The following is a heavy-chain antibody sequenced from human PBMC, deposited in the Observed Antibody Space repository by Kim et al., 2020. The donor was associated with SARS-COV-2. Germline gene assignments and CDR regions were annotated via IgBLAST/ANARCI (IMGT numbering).Heavy chain of an antibody. CDR3: ARSFGVPLFNYYDSSGYGFDAFAI. J-gene: IGHJ3*02. CDR2: IIPIFGTA. CDR1: GGTFSSYA. D-gene: IGHD3-22*01. V-gene: IGHV1-69*13. Sequence: SVKVSCKASGGTFSSYAISWVRPAPGQGLEWMGGIIPIFGTANYAQKFQGRVTITADESTSTAYMELSSLRSEDTAVYYCARSFGVPLFNYYDSSGYGFDAFAIWGQGTMVTVSS.